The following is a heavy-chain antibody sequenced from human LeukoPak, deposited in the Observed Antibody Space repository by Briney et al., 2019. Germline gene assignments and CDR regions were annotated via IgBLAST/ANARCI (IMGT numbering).Heavy chain of an antibody. CDR3: ARVPGYYDILTGYSNYYYYYYMDV. Sequence: SETLSLTCAVYGGSFSGYYWGWIRQPPGKGLEWIGSIYYSGSTYYNPSLKSRVTISVDTSKNQFSLKLSSVTAADTAVYYCARVPGYYDILTGYSNYYYYYYMDVWGKGTTVTVSS. CDR2: IYYSGST. CDR1: GGSFSGYY. V-gene: IGHV4-34*01. J-gene: IGHJ6*03. D-gene: IGHD3-9*01.